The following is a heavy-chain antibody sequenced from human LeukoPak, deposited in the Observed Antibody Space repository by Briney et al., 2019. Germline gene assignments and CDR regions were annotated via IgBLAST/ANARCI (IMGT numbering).Heavy chain of an antibody. J-gene: IGHJ4*02. CDR3: AVPAAYYYGSGSSFDY. Sequence: SETLSLTCTASGGSISSSSYYWGWIRQPPGKGLEWIGSIYYSGSTYYNPSLKSRVTISVDTSKNQFSLKLSSVTAADTAVYYCAVPAAYYYGSGSSFDYWGQGTLVTVSS. CDR2: IYYSGST. V-gene: IGHV4-39*01. CDR1: GGSISSSSYY. D-gene: IGHD3-10*01.